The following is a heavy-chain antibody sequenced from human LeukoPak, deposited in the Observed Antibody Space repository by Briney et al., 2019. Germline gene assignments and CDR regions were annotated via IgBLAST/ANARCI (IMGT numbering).Heavy chain of an antibody. Sequence: GASVKVFCKASGGTFSSYAISWVRQAPGQGLEWMGGIIPIFGTANYAQKFQGRVTITTDESTSTAYMELSSLRSEDTAVYYCARSEETAMAPGPYYWGQGTLVTVSS. CDR2: IIPIFGTA. V-gene: IGHV1-69*05. CDR3: ARSEETAMAPGPYY. CDR1: GGTFSSYA. J-gene: IGHJ4*02. D-gene: IGHD5-18*01.